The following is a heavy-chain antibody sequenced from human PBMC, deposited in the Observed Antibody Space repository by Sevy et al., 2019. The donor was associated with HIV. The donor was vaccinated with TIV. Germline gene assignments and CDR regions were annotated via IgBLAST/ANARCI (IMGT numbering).Heavy chain of an antibody. Sequence: GGSLRLSCAASGFTFSRSSMNWVRLAPGKGLEWLSSISYSGSHIYYADSLRGRISISRDNAKSSLYLQMNSLRAEDTAVYYCARGVGANAQFDYWGRGTLVTVSS. CDR3: ARGVGANAQFDY. D-gene: IGHD2-8*01. V-gene: IGHV3-21*01. CDR2: ISYSGSHI. J-gene: IGHJ4*02. CDR1: GFTFSRSS.